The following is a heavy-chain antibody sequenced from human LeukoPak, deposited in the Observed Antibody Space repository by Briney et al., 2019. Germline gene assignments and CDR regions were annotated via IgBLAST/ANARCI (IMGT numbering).Heavy chain of an antibody. Sequence: PSETLSPTCTVSGGSISSSSYYWGWIRQPPGKGLEWIGSIFYSGSTYYNPSLKSRISISIDTSKNQFSLKVTSVTAADTAVYYCARGGREYYGSGSYYHDYWGQGTLVTVSS. V-gene: IGHV4-39*07. CDR3: ARGGREYYGSGSYYHDY. CDR2: IFYSGST. J-gene: IGHJ4*02. D-gene: IGHD3-10*01. CDR1: GGSISSSSYY.